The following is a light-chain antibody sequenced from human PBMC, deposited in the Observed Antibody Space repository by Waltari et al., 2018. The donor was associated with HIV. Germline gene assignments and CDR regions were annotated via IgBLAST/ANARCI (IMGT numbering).Light chain of an antibody. CDR2: EVT. Sequence: QSALTQPASVSGSPGQSITISCTGPNSDVGSHKLLSWYQQHPGEAPKLMIFEVTKRPSGVSNRFSGSKSGNTASLTISGLQAEDEADYYCCSYAASSSYYVFGIGTKVTVL. V-gene: IGLV2-23*02. CDR1: NSDVGSHKL. J-gene: IGLJ1*01. CDR3: CSYAASSSYYV.